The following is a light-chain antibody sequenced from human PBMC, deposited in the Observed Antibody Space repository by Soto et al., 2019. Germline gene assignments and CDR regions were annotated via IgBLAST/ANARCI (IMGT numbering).Light chain of an antibody. V-gene: IGLV6-57*03. CDR2: EDN. CDR1: SGSFASNC. J-gene: IGLJ3*02. CDR3: QSYDSSKEV. Sequence: NFMLTQPHSVSESPEKTVTISCTRSSGSFASNCVQWYQQRPGSAPTTVIYEDNQRPSGVPDRFSGSIDSSSNSASLTISGLKTEDEADYYCQSYDSSKEVFGGGTKLTVL.